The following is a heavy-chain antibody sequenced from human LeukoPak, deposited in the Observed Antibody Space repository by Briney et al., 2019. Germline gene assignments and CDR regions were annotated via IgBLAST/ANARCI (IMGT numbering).Heavy chain of an antibody. CDR3: ARIHSLSYYYGMDV. CDR2: INAGNGNT. V-gene: IGHV1-3*01. J-gene: IGHJ6*04. CDR1: GYTFTSYA. D-gene: IGHD3-16*02. Sequence: GASVKVSCKASGYTFTSYAVHWVRQAPGQRLEWMGWINAGNGNTKYSQKFQGRVTITRDTSASTAYMELSSLRSEDTAVYYCARIHSLSYYYGMDVWGKGTTVTVSS.